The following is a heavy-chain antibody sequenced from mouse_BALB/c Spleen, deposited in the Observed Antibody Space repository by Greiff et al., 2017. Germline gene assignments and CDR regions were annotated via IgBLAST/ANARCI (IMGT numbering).Heavy chain of an antibody. D-gene: IGHD2-3*01. Sequence: EVQLVESGGGLVQPGGSLKLPCAVSGFTFSSYIMSWVRQTAEKMLVWVAYISNGGGSTYYPDTVKGRFTFTRNNAKNTLYLQMSSLKSENTDMYYCARHGRLLKIDYWGQGTSVTISS. J-gene: IGHJ4*01. CDR3: ARHGRLLKIDY. CDR1: GFTFSSYI. V-gene: IGHV5-12-2*01. CDR2: ISNGGGST.